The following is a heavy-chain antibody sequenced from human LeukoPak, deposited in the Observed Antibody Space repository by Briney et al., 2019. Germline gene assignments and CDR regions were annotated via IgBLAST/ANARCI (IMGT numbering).Heavy chain of an antibody. J-gene: IGHJ4*02. CDR2: IYYGGST. D-gene: IGHD3-3*01. CDR1: GGSISSSDYY. CDR3: ARLLRSSDHFDY. Sequence: SETLSLTCTVSGGSISSSDYYWGWIRQPPGKGLEWIGSIYYGGSTYFNPSLKSRVTISVDTSKNQLSLKLSSVTAADTAFYYCARLLRSSDHFDYWGQGALVTVSS. V-gene: IGHV4-39*01.